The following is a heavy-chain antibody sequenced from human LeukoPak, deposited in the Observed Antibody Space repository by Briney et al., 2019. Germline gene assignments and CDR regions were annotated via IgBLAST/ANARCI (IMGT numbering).Heavy chain of an antibody. CDR1: GFTFSSYS. V-gene: IGHV3-48*01. Sequence: PGGSLRLSCAASGFTFSSYSMNWVRQAPGKGLEWVSYISSSSSTIYYADSVKGRFTISRDNAKNSLYLQMNSLRAEDTAVYYCARETIAAHYYYYYYMDVWGKGTTVTVSS. CDR2: ISSSSSTI. D-gene: IGHD6-13*01. CDR3: ARETIAAHYYYYYYMDV. J-gene: IGHJ6*03.